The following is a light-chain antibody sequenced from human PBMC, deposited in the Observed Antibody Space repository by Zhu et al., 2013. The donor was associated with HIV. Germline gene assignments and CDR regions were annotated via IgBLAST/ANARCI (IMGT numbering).Light chain of an antibody. CDR3: QQYGNSPWT. V-gene: IGKV3-20*01. CDR2: GAS. Sequence: EIVLTQSPDTLSLSPGERAALSCRASQSVSSTYLAWYQQKPGQAPRLLIYGASSRATDIPDRFSGSGSGTDFTLTISRLDPEDFAVYYCQQYGNSPWTFGQGTKVEIK. J-gene: IGKJ1*01. CDR1: QSVSSTY.